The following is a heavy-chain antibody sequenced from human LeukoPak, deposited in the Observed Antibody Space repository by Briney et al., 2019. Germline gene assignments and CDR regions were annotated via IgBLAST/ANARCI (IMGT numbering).Heavy chain of an antibody. CDR1: GFSLSTSGVG. V-gene: IGHV2-5*02. Sequence: SGPTRVKPTQTLTLTCTFSGFSLSTSGVGVGWIRQPPGKALEWLALIYWDDDKRYSPSLKSRLTITKDTSKNQVVLTMTNMDPVDTATYYCAHSGHSNGDYGLIFYYWGQGTLVTVSS. D-gene: IGHD4-17*01. CDR2: IYWDDDK. CDR3: AHSGHSNGDYGLIFYY. J-gene: IGHJ4*02.